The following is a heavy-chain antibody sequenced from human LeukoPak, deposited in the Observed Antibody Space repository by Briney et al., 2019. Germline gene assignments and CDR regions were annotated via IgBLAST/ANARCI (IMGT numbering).Heavy chain of an antibody. CDR2: IYYSGST. V-gene: IGHV4-59*12. D-gene: IGHD2-21*02. J-gene: IGHJ3*02. Sequence: SETLSLTCTISGGSISSYYWSWIRQPPGKGLEWIGYIYYSGSTNYNPSLKSRVTISVDTSKNQFSLKLSSVTAADTAVYYCAMGDYCGGDCYGLSAFDIWGQGTMVTVSS. CDR3: AMGDYCGGDCYGLSAFDI. CDR1: GGSISSYY.